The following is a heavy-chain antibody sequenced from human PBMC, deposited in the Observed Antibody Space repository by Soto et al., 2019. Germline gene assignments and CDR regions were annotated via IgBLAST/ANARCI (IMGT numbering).Heavy chain of an antibody. V-gene: IGHV3-23*01. D-gene: IGHD5-18*01. Sequence: LRLSCAGSGFPFSSYAMSWVRQAPEKGLEWVSALSDSGVSPYYADSVKGRFTISRDNSKNTLYLQMDSLRVEDTALYYCAKMTSDSYGRNYGMDVWGQGTTVTVSS. J-gene: IGHJ6*02. CDR3: AKMTSDSYGRNYGMDV. CDR1: GFPFSSYA. CDR2: LSDSGVSP.